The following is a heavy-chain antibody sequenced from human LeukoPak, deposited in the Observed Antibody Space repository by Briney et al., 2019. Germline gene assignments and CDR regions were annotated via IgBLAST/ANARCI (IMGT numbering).Heavy chain of an antibody. V-gene: IGHV3-66*01. CDR3: ARDWYGVGGVPDY. D-gene: IGHD3-16*01. J-gene: IGHJ4*02. CDR2: IYSGCST. Sequence: GGALRLSCAASGFTVSSNYMSWVRQAAGKGLEWVSLIYSGCSTYYEDSVKGRFTISRDHSKNPVYVQMNSLRLEDAAVYYCARDWYGVGGVPDYWGQGTLVSVPS. CDR1: GFTVSSNY.